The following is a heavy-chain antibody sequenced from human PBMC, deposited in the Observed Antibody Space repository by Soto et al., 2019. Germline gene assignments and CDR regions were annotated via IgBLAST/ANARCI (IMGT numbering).Heavy chain of an antibody. Sequence: QVQLVESGGGLVKPGGSLRLSCAASGFTFSDYYMSWIRQAPGKGLEWVSYISSSGSTIYYADSVKGRFTISRDNAKNSLYLQMNSLRAEDTAVYYCARVGVPAALISYYYYYYMDVCGKGTTVTVSS. CDR1: GFTFSDYY. CDR3: ARVGVPAALISYYYYYYMDV. D-gene: IGHD2-2*01. V-gene: IGHV3-11*01. J-gene: IGHJ6*03. CDR2: ISSSGSTI.